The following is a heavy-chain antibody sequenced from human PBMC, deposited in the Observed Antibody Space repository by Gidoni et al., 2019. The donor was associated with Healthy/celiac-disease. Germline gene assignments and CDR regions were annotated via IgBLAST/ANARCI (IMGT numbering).Heavy chain of an antibody. Sequence: QVQLVESGGGVVQPGRSLRLSCAAAGFTFSSYGMHWVRQAPGKGLVWLAFLSYDGSNKYYADSVKGRFTISRDNSKTTLYLQMTSLRAEDTAVYYCARDRSGYDRGRIYYYYYGMDVWGQGTTVTVSS. CDR2: LSYDGSNK. D-gene: IGHD5-12*01. CDR1: GFTFSSYG. V-gene: IGHV3-30*03. J-gene: IGHJ6*02. CDR3: ARDRSGYDRGRIYYYYYGMDV.